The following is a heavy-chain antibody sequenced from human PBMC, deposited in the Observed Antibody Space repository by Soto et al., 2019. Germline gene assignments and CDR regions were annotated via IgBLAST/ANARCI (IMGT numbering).Heavy chain of an antibody. CDR1: GYSFTSYW. J-gene: IGHJ3*02. Sequence: PGESLKISCKGSGYSFTSYWISWVRQMPGKGLEWMGRIDPSDSYTNYSPSFQGHVTISADKSISTAYLQWSSLKASDTAMYYCARQKFDYDSSGSLSSAFDIWGQGTMVTVSS. CDR3: ARQKFDYDSSGSLSSAFDI. D-gene: IGHD3-22*01. CDR2: IDPSDSYT. V-gene: IGHV5-10-1*01.